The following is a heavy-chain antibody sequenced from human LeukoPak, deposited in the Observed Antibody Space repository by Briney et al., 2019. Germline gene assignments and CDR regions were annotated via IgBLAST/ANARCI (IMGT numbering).Heavy chain of an antibody. D-gene: IGHD3-22*01. J-gene: IGHJ4*02. CDR3: ARDAYYYDSSGYLDY. Sequence: ASVKVSCKTSGYTFTSYYIYWLRQAPGQRFEWMGWSDPKSGATKYEHFQGRVTMTTDTSTSTAYMELRSLRSDDTAVYYCARDAYYYDSSGYLDYWGQGTLVTVSS. CDR2: SDPKSGAT. CDR1: GYTFTSYY. V-gene: IGHV1-2*02.